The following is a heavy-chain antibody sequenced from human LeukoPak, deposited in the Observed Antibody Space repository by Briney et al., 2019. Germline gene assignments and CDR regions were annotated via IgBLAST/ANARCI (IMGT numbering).Heavy chain of an antibody. Sequence: VASVKVSCKASGYTFTSYAMHWVRQAPGQRLEWMGWINAGNGNTKYSQKFQGRVTITRDTSASTAYMELSSLRSEDTAVYYCARQPGSGSYPFDYWGQGTLVTVSS. CDR2: INAGNGNT. CDR3: ARQPGSGSYPFDY. V-gene: IGHV1-3*01. D-gene: IGHD1-26*01. CDR1: GYTFTSYA. J-gene: IGHJ4*02.